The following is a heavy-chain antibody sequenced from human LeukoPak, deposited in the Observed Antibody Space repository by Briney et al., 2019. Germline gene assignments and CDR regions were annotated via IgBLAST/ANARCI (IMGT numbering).Heavy chain of an antibody. V-gene: IGHV4-59*03. CDR1: ADSINKYY. J-gene: IGHJ4*02. CDR3: AGMPVGGLRQFDS. D-gene: IGHD6-19*01. Sequence: SETLSLTCTVSADSINKYYWSWIHQPPGKGLEWIAYIYYTGDTNYSPSLKSRVAISIDTSKNQFSLKLTSVTAADTAVYFCAGMPVGGLRQFDSWGQGAQVTVSS. CDR2: IYYTGDT.